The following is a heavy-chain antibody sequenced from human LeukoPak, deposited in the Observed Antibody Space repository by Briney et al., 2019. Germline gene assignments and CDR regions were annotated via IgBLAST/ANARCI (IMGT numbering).Heavy chain of an antibody. CDR3: ARLLPPYSSSVVNWFDP. CDR2: IYYSGST. J-gene: IGHJ5*02. V-gene: IGHV4-59*01. CDR1: GGSISSYY. D-gene: IGHD6-13*01. Sequence: SETLSLTCAVSGGSISSYYWSWIRQPPGKGLEWIGYIYYSGSTDYNPSLKSRVTISVDTSKNQFFLKLSSVTAADTAVYYCARLLPPYSSSVVNWFDPWGQGTLVTVSS.